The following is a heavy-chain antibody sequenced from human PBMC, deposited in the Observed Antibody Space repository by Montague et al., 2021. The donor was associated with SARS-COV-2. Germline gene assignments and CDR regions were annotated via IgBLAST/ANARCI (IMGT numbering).Heavy chain of an antibody. CDR1: GFTFSRYA. CDR2: ITGGDRMI. CDR3: AKDPIDDGTKVM. V-gene: IGHV3-23*01. D-gene: IGHD4-17*01. Sequence: SLRLSCAASGFTFSRYAMSWVRQAPGKGLQWVSSITGGDRMIYYTDSVKGRFTISRDSSKNMLFLQMNSLRAEDTARYYCAKDPIDDGTKVMWGQGTLVTVSS. J-gene: IGHJ3*01.